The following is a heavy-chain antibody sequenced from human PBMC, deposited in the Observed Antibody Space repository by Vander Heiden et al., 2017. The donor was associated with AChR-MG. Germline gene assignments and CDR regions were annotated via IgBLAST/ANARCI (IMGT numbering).Heavy chain of an antibody. CDR1: GFTFSSYA. V-gene: IGHV3-23*01. CDR2: ISGSGGST. CDR3: AKIDADHDAFDI. J-gene: IGHJ3*02. Sequence: EVQLLESGGGLVQPGGSLRLSCAASGFTFSSYAMSWVRQAPGKGLEWVSGISGSGGSTYYADSVKGRFTISRDNSKNTLYLQMNSLRAEDTAVYYCAKIDADHDAFDIWGQGTMVTVSS.